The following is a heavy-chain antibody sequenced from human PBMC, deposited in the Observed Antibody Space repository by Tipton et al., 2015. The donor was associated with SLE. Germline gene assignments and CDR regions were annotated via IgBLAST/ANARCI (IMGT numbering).Heavy chain of an antibody. CDR3: ARDSAGGGDI. V-gene: IGHV4-61*02. J-gene: IGHJ3*02. CDR2: IYTSGST. CDR1: GGPISSGSYY. Sequence: TLSLTCTVSGGPISSGSYYWSWIRQPAGKGLEWIGRIYTSGSTNYNPSLKSRVTISVDTSKNQFSLKLSSVTAADTAVYYCARDSAGGGDIWGQGTMVTVSS. D-gene: IGHD3-10*01.